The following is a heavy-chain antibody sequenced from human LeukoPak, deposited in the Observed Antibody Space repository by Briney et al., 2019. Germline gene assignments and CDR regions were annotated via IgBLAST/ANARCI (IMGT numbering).Heavy chain of an antibody. CDR1: GGSMSGFF. V-gene: IGHV4-59*12. CDR3: ARTSRHYFGSGSNLTPWPAGMDV. CDR2: IYYSGSST. Sequence: SETLSLTSTVYGGSMSGFFWTWIRQPPGKELEWIGSIYYSGSSTKYNPSLKSRVTISVDTSKSQFSLKLNSATAADTAVYYCARTSRHYFGSGSNLTPWPAGMDVWGQGTTVTVSS. D-gene: IGHD3-10*01. J-gene: IGHJ6*02.